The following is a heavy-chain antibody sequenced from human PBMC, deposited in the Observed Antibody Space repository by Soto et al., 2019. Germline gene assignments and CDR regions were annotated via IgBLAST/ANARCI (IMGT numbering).Heavy chain of an antibody. J-gene: IGHJ5*02. D-gene: IGHD3-22*01. CDR1: GVTFSTYT. Sequence: GASVKVSCKASGVTFSTYTMTWVRQAPGQGLEWMGGIIPLFGTANYAQKFQGRVTITADESTSTVYMELSSLRSEDTAVYYCARSQDSSGYWNNCFDPWGQGTRVTVS. CDR3: ARSQDSSGYWNNCFDP. CDR2: IIPLFGTA. V-gene: IGHV1-69*13.